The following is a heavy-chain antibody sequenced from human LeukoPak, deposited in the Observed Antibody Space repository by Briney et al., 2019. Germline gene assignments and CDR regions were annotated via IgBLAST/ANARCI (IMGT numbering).Heavy chain of an antibody. CDR1: GFTCSSSR. V-gene: IGHV3-48*02. CDR3: AREGEDGGTYFFDL. D-gene: IGHD3-16*01. Sequence: GGSLRISCPASGFTCSSSRLNWVRQAPGKGLEWVSYISSSSSTIYYADSVKGRFTISRDNAKNSLYLQMNSLRDEDTAVYYCAREGEDGGTYFFDLWGQGTLVTVSS. J-gene: IGHJ4*02. CDR2: ISSSSSTI.